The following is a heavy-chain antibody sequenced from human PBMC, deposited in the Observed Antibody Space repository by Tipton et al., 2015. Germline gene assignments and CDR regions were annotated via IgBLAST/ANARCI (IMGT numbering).Heavy chain of an antibody. V-gene: IGHV4-59*12. CDR1: GASITSFH. Sequence: LRLSCTVSGASITSFHWNWIRQPPGKGLEWIGYIQYGGSTYYNPSLKSRVTISLDRSKDQFSLKLSSVTAADTAVYYCARVPFDYFDYWGQGILVTVSS. CDR2: IQYGGST. CDR3: ARVPFDYFDY. J-gene: IGHJ4*02.